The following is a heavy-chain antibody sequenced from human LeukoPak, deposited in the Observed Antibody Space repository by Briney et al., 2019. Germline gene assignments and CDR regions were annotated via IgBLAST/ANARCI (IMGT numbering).Heavy chain of an antibody. Sequence: GGSLRLSCAASGFTFSNYAFHWVRQPPGKGLEWAAVISYEGSVTYYADSVKGRFTISRDNSKNTLDLQMNSLRVEDTAVYFCARDVSPAAGIDYWGQGTLVTVSS. CDR2: ISYEGSVT. CDR1: GFTFSNYA. D-gene: IGHD6-13*01. CDR3: ARDVSPAAGIDY. J-gene: IGHJ4*02. V-gene: IGHV3-30*04.